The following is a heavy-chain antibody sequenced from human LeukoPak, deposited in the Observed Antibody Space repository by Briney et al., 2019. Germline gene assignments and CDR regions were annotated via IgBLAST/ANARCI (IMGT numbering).Heavy chain of an antibody. V-gene: IGHV3-48*04. CDR1: GFTFSDFS. CDR2: ISSTSTSI. D-gene: IGHD4-17*01. J-gene: IGHJ4*02. Sequence: PGGSLRLSCAASGFTFSDFSMNWVCQAPGKGLEWISYISSTSTSIYYADSVTGRFTISRDNAKNSLYLQMNSLRAEDTAVYYCARVIGSYGDSAYWGQGTLVTVSS. CDR3: ARVIGSYGDSAY.